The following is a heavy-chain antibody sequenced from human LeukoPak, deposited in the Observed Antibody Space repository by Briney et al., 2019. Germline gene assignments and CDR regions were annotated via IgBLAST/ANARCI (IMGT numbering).Heavy chain of an antibody. Sequence: GGSLRLSCAASGFTFSTYWMGWVRQAPGKGLEWVANIKQDGSDKYYVDSVKGRFTISRDNAKNPLFLQMNSLRAEDTAVYYCARVRCSSNSCFPDYWGQGTLVTVSS. CDR1: GFTFSTYW. D-gene: IGHD2-2*01. V-gene: IGHV3-7*01. CDR2: IKQDGSDK. J-gene: IGHJ4*02. CDR3: ARVRCSSNSCFPDY.